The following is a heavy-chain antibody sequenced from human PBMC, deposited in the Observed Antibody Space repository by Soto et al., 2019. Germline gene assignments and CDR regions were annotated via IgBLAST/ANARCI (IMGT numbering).Heavy chain of an antibody. V-gene: IGHV1-18*01. Sequence: ASVEVSCKASGYTFTSYGSSWVRQAPGQGLEWMGWISAYNGNANYAQKLQGRVTMTTDTSTSTAYMELRSLRSDDTAVYYCASFDYDSSWSFDYWGQGTLVTVSS. D-gene: IGHD3-22*01. CDR2: ISAYNGNA. CDR3: ASFDYDSSWSFDY. J-gene: IGHJ4*02. CDR1: GYTFTSYG.